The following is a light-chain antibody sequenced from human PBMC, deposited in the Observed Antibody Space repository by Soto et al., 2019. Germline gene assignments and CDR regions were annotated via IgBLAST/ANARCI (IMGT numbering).Light chain of an antibody. CDR2: EVT. CDR1: SSDVGAYNY. V-gene: IGLV2-14*01. Sequence: QCVLTQPASVSGSPGQSITISCTGTSSDVGAYNYVSWYQHHPGKVPKLLIYEVTNRPSGVSDRFSGSKSGNTASLTISGLQAEDEADYYCSSKRDSSPLFVFGTGTKVTVL. CDR3: SSKRDSSPLFV. J-gene: IGLJ1*01.